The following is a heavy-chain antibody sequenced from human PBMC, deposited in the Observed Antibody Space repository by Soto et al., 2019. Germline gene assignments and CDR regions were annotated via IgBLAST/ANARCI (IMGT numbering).Heavy chain of an antibody. CDR3: AHRVLRTVFGLVTTTAIYFDF. V-gene: IGHV2-5*02. D-gene: IGHD3-3*01. Sequence: QITLNESGPTQVKPRQTLTLTCTFSGFSLTTSGVGVGWIRQSPGKAPEWLALIYWDDDKRYSPSLKSRLTITKVTSNNQVVMTMADLDPADTATYYCAHRVLRTVFGLVTTTAIYFDFWGQGTPVAVSS. J-gene: IGHJ4*02. CDR2: IYWDDDK. CDR1: GFSLTTSGVG.